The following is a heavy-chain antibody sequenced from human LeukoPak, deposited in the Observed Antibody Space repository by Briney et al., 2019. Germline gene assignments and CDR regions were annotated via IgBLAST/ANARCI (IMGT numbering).Heavy chain of an antibody. D-gene: IGHD4-17*01. CDR3: ARERGRTTVTWFYFDY. J-gene: IGHJ4*02. CDR1: GFTLSTYW. CDR2: IKQDGSEK. Sequence: PGGSLRLSCAASGFTLSTYWMSWVRQAPGKGLEWVASIKQDGSEKYYVDSVKGRFTISRDNAKNSLYLQVNSLRAEDTAVYYCARERGRTTVTWFYFDYWGQGTLVTVSS. V-gene: IGHV3-7*05.